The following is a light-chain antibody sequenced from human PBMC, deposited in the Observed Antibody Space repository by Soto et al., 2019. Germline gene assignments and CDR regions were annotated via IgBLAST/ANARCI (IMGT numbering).Light chain of an antibody. Sequence: EIVLTQSPGTLSLSPGERATLSCRASQSVSSSYLAWYQQKPGQAPRLLIYGASSRATGIPDRFSGSGSGTDFTLTISRLEPEDFAVYYCQQRSNPGRFGQGTKV. J-gene: IGKJ1*01. CDR3: QQRSNPGR. CDR2: GAS. CDR1: QSVSSSY. V-gene: IGKV3D-20*02.